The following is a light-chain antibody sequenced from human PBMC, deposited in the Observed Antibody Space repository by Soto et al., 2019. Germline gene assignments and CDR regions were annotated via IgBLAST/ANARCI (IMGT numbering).Light chain of an antibody. CDR1: QSVSSY. Sequence: EIVLTQSPATLSLSPGERATLSCRARQSVSSYFAWYQQNPGQAPRLLIYDASNRATGIPATFSGSESGTDFTLTICRLEPEDFAVYYCQQRRLCPPFSFAQEPRLQIK. CDR3: QQRRLCPPFS. J-gene: IGKJ2*01. V-gene: IGKV3-11*01. CDR2: DAS.